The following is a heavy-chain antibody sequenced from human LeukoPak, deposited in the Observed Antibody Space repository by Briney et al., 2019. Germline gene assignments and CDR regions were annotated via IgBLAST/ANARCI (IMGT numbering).Heavy chain of an antibody. J-gene: IGHJ6*03. Sequence: ASVKVSCEASGYTLTAYYMHWARQAPGQGLEWMGWINPNSGGTNYARKFQGRVTLTWDTSISTAYMDLSSLRSDDTAVYYCAKSGTSWESDYYYYMDVWGKGTTVTVSS. CDR1: GYTLTAYY. CDR3: AKSGTSWESDYYYYMDV. D-gene: IGHD2-2*01. CDR2: INPNSGGT. V-gene: IGHV1-2*02.